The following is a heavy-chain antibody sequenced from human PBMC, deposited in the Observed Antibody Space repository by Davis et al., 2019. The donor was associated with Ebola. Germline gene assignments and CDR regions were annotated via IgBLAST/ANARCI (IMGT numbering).Heavy chain of an antibody. CDR1: GFTFSSYG. J-gene: IGHJ6*02. Sequence: GESLKISCAASGFTFSSYGMHWVRQAPGKGLEWVAVISYDGSNKYYADSVKGRFTISRDNSKNTLYLQMNSLRAEDTAVYYCAKGGGYYDFWSGYWDLKPRTTRKYGMDVWGQGTTVTVSS. V-gene: IGHV3-30*18. CDR2: ISYDGSNK. D-gene: IGHD3-3*01. CDR3: AKGGGYYDFWSGYWDLKPRTTRKYGMDV.